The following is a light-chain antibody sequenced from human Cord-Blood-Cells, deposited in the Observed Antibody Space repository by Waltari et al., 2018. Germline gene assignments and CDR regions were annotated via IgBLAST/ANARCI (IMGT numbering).Light chain of an antibody. CDR3: CSYAGSSTCV. Sequence: QSALTQPAPVSGSPGQSITISCTGTSSDVGSFNLVSWYQQHPGKAPKLMIYEGSKRPSVVSNRFSGSKSGNTASLTISGLQAEDEADYYCCSYAGSSTCVFGGGTKLTVL. CDR2: EGS. V-gene: IGLV2-23*01. CDR1: SSDVGSFNL. J-gene: IGLJ3*02.